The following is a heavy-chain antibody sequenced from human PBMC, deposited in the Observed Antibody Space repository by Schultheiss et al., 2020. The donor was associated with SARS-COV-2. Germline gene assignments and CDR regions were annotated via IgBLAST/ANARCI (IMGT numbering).Heavy chain of an antibody. V-gene: IGHV3-30*18. D-gene: IGHD2-15*01. Sequence: GGSLRLSCAASRFNFGNYGMHWVRQAPGKGLEWVAVMSSDGTNKYYADSVKGRFTISRDKSKNTLFLQMNSLRADDTAVYHCAKDRGSRMEVAARGVGYYGMDVWGQGTTVTVSS. CDR2: MSSDGTNK. CDR3: AKDRGSRMEVAARGVGYYGMDV. CDR1: RFNFGNYG. J-gene: IGHJ6*02.